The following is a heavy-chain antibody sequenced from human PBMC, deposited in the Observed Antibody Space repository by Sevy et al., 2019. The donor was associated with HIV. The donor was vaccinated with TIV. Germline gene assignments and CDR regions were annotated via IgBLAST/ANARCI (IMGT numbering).Heavy chain of an antibody. CDR3: ARGAGLLLRTSKFDY. V-gene: IGHV1-8*01. CDR1: GYTFTSYD. D-gene: IGHD3-22*01. Sequence: ASVKVSCKASGYTFTSYDINWVRQATGQGLEWMGWMNPNSGNTGYAQKFQGRVTMTRNTSISTAYMELSSLRSEDTAVFYWARGAGLLLRTSKFDYWGQGTLVTVSS. J-gene: IGHJ4*02. CDR2: MNPNSGNT.